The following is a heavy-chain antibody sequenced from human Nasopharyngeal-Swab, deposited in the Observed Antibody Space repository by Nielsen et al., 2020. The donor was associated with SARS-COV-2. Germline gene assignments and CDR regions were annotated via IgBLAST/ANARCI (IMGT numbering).Heavy chain of an antibody. V-gene: IGHV4-39*07. CDR1: GGSISSSSYY. Sequence: SETLSLTCTVSGGSISSSSYYWGWIRQPPGKGLEWIGSIYYSGSTYYNPSLKGRVTISVDTSKNQFSLKLSSVTAADTAVYYCARDVTIFGVVRFPYYFDYWGQGTLVTVSS. CDR3: ARDVTIFGVVRFPYYFDY. CDR2: IYYSGST. J-gene: IGHJ4*02. D-gene: IGHD3-3*01.